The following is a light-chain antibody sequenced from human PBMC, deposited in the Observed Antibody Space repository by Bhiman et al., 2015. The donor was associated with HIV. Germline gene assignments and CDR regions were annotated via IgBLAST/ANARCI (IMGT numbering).Light chain of an antibody. CDR2: YDS. J-gene: IGLJ1*01. V-gene: IGLV3-21*04. Sequence: SYVLTQPPSVSVAPGKTARITCGGNNIGSKSVHWYQQKPGQAPVLVIYYDSDRPSGIPERFSGSTSGNTATLTISRVEAGDEADYYCQVWDNTSDHYVFGTGAKLTVL. CDR1: NIGSKS. CDR3: QVWDNTSDHYV.